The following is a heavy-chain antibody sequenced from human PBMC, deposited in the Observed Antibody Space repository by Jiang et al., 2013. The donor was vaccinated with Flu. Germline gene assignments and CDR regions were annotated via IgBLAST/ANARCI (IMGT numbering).Heavy chain of an antibody. D-gene: IGHD6-13*01. V-gene: IGHV1-18*01. Sequence: QAPGQGLEWMGWISAYNGNTNYAQKLQGRVTMTTDTSTSTAYMELRSLRSDDTAVYYCATPFYSSSWYWDYYYGMDVWGQGTTVTVSS. CDR3: ATPFYSSSWYWDYYYGMDV. CDR2: ISAYNGNT. J-gene: IGHJ6*02.